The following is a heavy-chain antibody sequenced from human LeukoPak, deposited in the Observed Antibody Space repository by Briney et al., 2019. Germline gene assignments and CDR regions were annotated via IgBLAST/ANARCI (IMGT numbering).Heavy chain of an antibody. Sequence: EASVKVSCKASGRTFTSYDINWVRQATGQGLEWMGWMNPDSGNTGYAQKFQGRVTITRNTSISTAYMELSSLRSEDTAVYYCARASGVYYYYYYMDVWGKGTTVTVSS. CDR1: GRTFTSYD. V-gene: IGHV1-8*03. CDR3: ARASGVYYYYYYMDV. CDR2: MNPDSGNT. D-gene: IGHD1-26*01. J-gene: IGHJ6*03.